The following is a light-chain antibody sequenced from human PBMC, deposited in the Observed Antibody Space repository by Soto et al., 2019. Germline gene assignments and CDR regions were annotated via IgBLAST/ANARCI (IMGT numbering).Light chain of an antibody. J-gene: IGLJ1*01. CDR2: DVS. CDR1: SGDVGGYNY. CDR3: SSYTSISTSV. V-gene: IGLV2-14*03. Sequence: QSALTQPASVSGSPGQSITISCTGTSGDVGGYNYVSWYQQHPGKASKLMIYDVSNRPSGVSNRFSGSKSGNTASLTISGLQAEDEADYYCSSYTSISTSVFGTGTKVTVL.